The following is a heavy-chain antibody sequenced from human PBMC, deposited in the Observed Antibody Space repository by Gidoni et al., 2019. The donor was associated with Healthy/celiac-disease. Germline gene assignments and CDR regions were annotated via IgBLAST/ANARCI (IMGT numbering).Heavy chain of an antibody. CDR3: ARGRWLQLIESYFQH. CDR1: GFPFSSYA. D-gene: IGHD5-12*01. J-gene: IGHJ1*01. CDR2: ISSNGGST. V-gene: IGHV3-64*01. Sequence: EVQLVESGGGLVQPGGSLRLSCAASGFPFSSYAMHWVRQAPGKGLEYVSAISSNGGSTYYANSVKGRFTISRDNSKNTLYLQMGSLRAEDMAVYYCARGRWLQLIESYFQHWGQGTLVTVSS.